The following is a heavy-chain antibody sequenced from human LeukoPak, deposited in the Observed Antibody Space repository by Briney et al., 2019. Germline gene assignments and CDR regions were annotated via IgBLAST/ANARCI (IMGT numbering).Heavy chain of an antibody. CDR1: GYSISSGYY. CDR2: TYHRAST. Sequence: SETLSLTCTVSGYSISSGYYWGWIRQPPGKGLEYIGSTYHRASTYYNPSLKSRVTISSDTSKNQFSLKLSSVTAADTAVYYCARVIDDSSGYYYDYWGQGTLVTVSS. CDR3: ARVIDDSSGYYYDY. D-gene: IGHD3-22*01. V-gene: IGHV4-38-2*02. J-gene: IGHJ4*02.